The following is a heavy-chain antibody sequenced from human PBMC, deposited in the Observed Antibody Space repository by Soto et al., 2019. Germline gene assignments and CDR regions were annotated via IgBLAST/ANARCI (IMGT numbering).Heavy chain of an antibody. Sequence: QVQLVQSGAEVKKPGSSVKVSCKAAGGTFSSYAISWVRQAPGQGLEWMGGIIPIFGTANYAQKFQGRFTINADESTRTAYMEMSSLRSEDTAVYYCAREKRYRSPPRVDYWGQGTLVTVSS. V-gene: IGHV1-69*12. CDR1: GGTFSSYA. CDR2: IIPIFGTA. J-gene: IGHJ4*02. CDR3: AREKRYRSPPRVDY. D-gene: IGHD5-18*01.